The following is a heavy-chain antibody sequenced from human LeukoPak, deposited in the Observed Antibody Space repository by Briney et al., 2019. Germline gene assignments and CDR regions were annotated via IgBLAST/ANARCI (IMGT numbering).Heavy chain of an antibody. CDR2: IKQDGSEK. CDR3: AREPTYYYDSSGYYPYFDY. Sequence: GGSLRLSCAASGFTFSSYWMSWVRQATGKGLEWVANIKQDGSEKYYVDSVKGRFTISRDNAKNSLYLQMNSLRAEDTAVYYSAREPTYYYDSSGYYPYFDYWGQGTLVTVSS. D-gene: IGHD3-22*01. J-gene: IGHJ4*02. V-gene: IGHV3-7*01. CDR1: GFTFSSYW.